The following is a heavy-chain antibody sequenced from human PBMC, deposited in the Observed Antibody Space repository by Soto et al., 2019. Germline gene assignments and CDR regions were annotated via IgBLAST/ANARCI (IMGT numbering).Heavy chain of an antibody. CDR1: GFTFSSYA. J-gene: IGHJ6*03. D-gene: IGHD3-3*01. CDR2: ISGSGGST. CDR3: AKLRIFGVVDRRDYYYYMDV. Sequence: PGGSLRLSCAASGFTFSSYAMSWVRQAPGKGLEWVSAISGSGGSTYYADSVKGRFTISRDNSKNTLYLQMNSLRAEDTAVYYCAKLRIFGVVDRRDYYYYMDVWGKGTTVTVSS. V-gene: IGHV3-23*01.